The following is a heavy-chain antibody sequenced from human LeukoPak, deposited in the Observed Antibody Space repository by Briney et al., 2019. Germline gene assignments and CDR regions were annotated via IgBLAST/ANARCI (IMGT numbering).Heavy chain of an antibody. J-gene: IGHJ6*02. Sequence: GGSLRLSCVASGFTLRSFGMSWVRQAPGKGLEWVAAISYDGNKDYYVDSVKGRFTISRDDSKNTLYLQMSSLRTEDTAVYSCARAPHGMDVWGQGTTVTVFS. CDR3: ARAPHGMDV. V-gene: IGHV3-30*03. CDR2: ISYDGNKD. CDR1: GFTLRSFG.